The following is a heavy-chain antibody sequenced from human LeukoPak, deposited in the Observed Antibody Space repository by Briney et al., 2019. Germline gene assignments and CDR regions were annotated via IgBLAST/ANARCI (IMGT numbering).Heavy chain of an antibody. V-gene: IGHV4-59*01. J-gene: IGHJ5*02. D-gene: IGHD3-3*01. Sequence: PSETLSLTRTVSGGSISSYYWSWIRQPPGKGLEWIGYIYYSGSTNYNPSLKSRVTISVDTSKNQFSLKLSSVTAADTAVYYCARGVSRTTIFGVVTLDWFDPWGQGTLVTVSS. CDR3: ARGVSRTTIFGVVTLDWFDP. CDR2: IYYSGST. CDR1: GGSISSYY.